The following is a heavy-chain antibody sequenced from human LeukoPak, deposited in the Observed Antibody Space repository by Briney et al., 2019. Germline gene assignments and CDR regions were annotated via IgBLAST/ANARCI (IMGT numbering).Heavy chain of an antibody. D-gene: IGHD2-2*01. J-gene: IGHJ4*02. Sequence: GGSLRLSCAASGFSFSTYEMIWVRQAPGKGLEWVSYISSSSSSKYYADSVKGRFTVSRDNARNSLYLQMDSLRDEDTAVYFCARRDCSSTSCFYSFDYWGQGTLVTVSS. CDR2: ISSSSSSK. CDR3: ARRDCSSTSCFYSFDY. CDR1: GFSFSTYE. V-gene: IGHV3-48*02.